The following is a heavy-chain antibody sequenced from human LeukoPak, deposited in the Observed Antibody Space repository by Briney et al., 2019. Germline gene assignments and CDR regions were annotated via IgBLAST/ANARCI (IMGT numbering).Heavy chain of an antibody. D-gene: IGHD2-21*02. Sequence: QPGRSLRLSCAASGFTFSSYAMPWVRQAPGKGLEWVAVISYDGSNKYYADSVKGRFTISRDNSKNTLYLQMNSLRAEDTAVYYCARDSVPKGDPFDYWGQGTLVTVSS. CDR3: ARDSVPKGDPFDY. J-gene: IGHJ4*02. CDR2: ISYDGSNK. CDR1: GFTFSSYA. V-gene: IGHV3-30*04.